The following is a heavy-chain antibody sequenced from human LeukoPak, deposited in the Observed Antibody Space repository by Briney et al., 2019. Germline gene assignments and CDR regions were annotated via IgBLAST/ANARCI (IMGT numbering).Heavy chain of an antibody. CDR1: GGSISSGGYY. CDR2: IYYSGST. V-gene: IGHV4-31*03. J-gene: IGHJ4*02. Sequence: PSETLSLTCTVSGGSISSGGYYWSWIRQHPGKGLEWIGYIYYSGSTYYNPSLKSRVTISVDTSKNQFSLKLSSVTAADTAVYYCARNPQGYTHAYYFDYWGQGTLVTVSS. D-gene: IGHD5-18*01. CDR3: ARNPQGYTHAYYFDY.